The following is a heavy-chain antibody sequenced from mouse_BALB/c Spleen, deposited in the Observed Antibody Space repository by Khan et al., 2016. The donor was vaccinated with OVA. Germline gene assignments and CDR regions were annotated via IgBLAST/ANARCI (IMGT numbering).Heavy chain of an antibody. CDR3: ARLKDI. J-gene: IGHJ2*01. D-gene: IGHD1-3*01. V-gene: IGHV2-9*02. Sequence: QVQLKESGPGLVAPSQSLSITCTVSGLSLTSYGVHWVHQPPGKGLEWLGVIWAGGSTNYNSALMSRLSISKDNSKSQVFLKMNSLQTDDTAMYYCARLKDIWGQGTTLTVSS. CDR1: GLSLTSYG. CDR2: IWAGGST.